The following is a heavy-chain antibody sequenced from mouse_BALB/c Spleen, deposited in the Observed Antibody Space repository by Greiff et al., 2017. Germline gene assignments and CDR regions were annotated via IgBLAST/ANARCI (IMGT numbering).Heavy chain of an antibody. CDR3: ARDYYGSLDY. J-gene: IGHJ2*01. D-gene: IGHD1-1*01. CDR1: GFTFSDYY. Sequence: EVQLVESGGGLVKPGGSLKLSCAASGFTFSDYYMYWVRQTPEKRLEWVATISDGGSYTYYPDSVKGRFTISRDNAKNNLYLQMSSLKSEDTAMYYCARDYYGSLDYWGQGTTLTVSS. V-gene: IGHV5-4*02. CDR2: ISDGGSYT.